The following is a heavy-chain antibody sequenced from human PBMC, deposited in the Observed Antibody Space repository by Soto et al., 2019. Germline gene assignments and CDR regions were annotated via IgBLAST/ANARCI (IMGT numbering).Heavy chain of an antibody. CDR3: AGGPRYWSFAL. V-gene: IGHV4-34*01. CDR2: FSYSGSL. Sequence: GELQQWGTGLLKPSETLALNCSVYGGSSRAYHWSWIRQSPGEGLEWIGEFSYSGSLNYNPSLTGRVAVSLDTSTNHFSLTMTSVTAADTAVSFCAGGPRYWSFALWGRGTLVTVS. CDR1: GGSSRAYH. J-gene: IGHJ2*01. D-gene: IGHD1-20*01.